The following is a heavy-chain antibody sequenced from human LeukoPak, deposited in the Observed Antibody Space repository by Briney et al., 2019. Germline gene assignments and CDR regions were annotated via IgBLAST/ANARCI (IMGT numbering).Heavy chain of an antibody. CDR2: IYTSGSP. J-gene: IGHJ6*03. V-gene: IGHV4-4*07. Sequence: SETLSLTCTVSGVSISSYYWSWLRQPAGKGLEWIGRIYTSGSPNYNLSLKSRVTMSVATSKSQFSLKLSSVTAAGTAVYYCARAGSSSWYGPWAYYYYYMDVWGKGTTVTVSS. CDR3: ARAGSSSWYGPWAYYYYYMDV. D-gene: IGHD6-13*01. CDR1: GVSISSYY.